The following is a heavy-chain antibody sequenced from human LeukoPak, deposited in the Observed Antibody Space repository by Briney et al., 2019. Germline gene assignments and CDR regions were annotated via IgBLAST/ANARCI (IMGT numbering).Heavy chain of an antibody. D-gene: IGHD6-13*01. Sequence: PGGSLRLSCAASGFTFSSYWMSWVRQAPGKGLEWVANIKQDGSEKYYVDSVMGRFTISRDNAKNSLYLQMNSLRAEDTAVYYCARVGAAAGTGVYYYYGMDVWGQGTTVTVSS. CDR1: GFTFSSYW. J-gene: IGHJ6*02. V-gene: IGHV3-7*01. CDR2: IKQDGSEK. CDR3: ARVGAAAGTGVYYYYGMDV.